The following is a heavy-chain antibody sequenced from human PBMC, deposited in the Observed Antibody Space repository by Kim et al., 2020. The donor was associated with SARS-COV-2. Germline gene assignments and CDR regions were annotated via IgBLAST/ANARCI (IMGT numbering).Heavy chain of an antibody. CDR2: ISYDGSNK. V-gene: IGHV3-30-3*01. J-gene: IGHJ6*03. CDR1: GFTFSSYA. CDR3: ARSPNYYYMDV. Sequence: GRSLRLSCAASGFTFSSYAMHWVRQAPGKGLEWVAVISYDGSNKYYADSVRGRFTISRDNSKNTLYLQMNSLRAEDTAVYYCARSPNYYYMDVWGKGTTVTVSS.